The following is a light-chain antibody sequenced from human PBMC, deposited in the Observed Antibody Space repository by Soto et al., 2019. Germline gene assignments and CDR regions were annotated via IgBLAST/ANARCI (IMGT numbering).Light chain of an antibody. Sequence: EIVMTQSPATLSVSPGDRATLSCRASQSISSNLAWYQQKPGQAPRLLIYAASTRASGIPPRFSGSGSETEFTLTISSLQSEDFAVYYCQQYNTWLTFGGGTKVDI. J-gene: IGKJ4*01. V-gene: IGKV3D-15*01. CDR1: QSISSN. CDR2: AAS. CDR3: QQYNTWLT.